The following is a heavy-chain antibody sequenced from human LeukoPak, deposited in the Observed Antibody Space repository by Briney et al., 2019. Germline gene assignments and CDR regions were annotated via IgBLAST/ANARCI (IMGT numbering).Heavy chain of an antibody. Sequence: GASVKVSCKASGGTFSSYAISWVRQAPGQGIEWMGIINPSGGSTSYAQKFQGRVTMTRDRSTSTVYMELSSLRSEDTAVYYCARDLSRYCSTTSCLGYAFDIWGQGTMVTVSS. CDR1: GGTFSSYA. V-gene: IGHV1-46*01. D-gene: IGHD2-2*01. CDR2: INPSGGST. J-gene: IGHJ3*02. CDR3: ARDLSRYCSTTSCLGYAFDI.